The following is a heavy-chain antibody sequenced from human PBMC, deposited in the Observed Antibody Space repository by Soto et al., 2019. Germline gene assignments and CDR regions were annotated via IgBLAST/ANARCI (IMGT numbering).Heavy chain of an antibody. CDR2: IYYSGST. V-gene: IGHV4-59*01. Sequence: SETLSLTCTVAGGSISSYYWSWIRQPPGKGLEWIGYIYYSGSTNYNPSLKSRVTISVDTSKNQFSLKLSSVTAADTAMYYCARVNYCSGGSCYSRWFDPWGQGTLVTVS. D-gene: IGHD2-15*01. CDR1: GGSISSYY. CDR3: ARVNYCSGGSCYSRWFDP. J-gene: IGHJ5*02.